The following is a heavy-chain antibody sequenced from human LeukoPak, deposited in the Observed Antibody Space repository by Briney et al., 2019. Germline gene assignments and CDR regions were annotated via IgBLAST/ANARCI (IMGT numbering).Heavy chain of an antibody. CDR1: GGSFSGYY. CDR3: ARRSYYYGSGRPYYYFDY. CDR2: INHSGST. Sequence: SETLSLTCAVYGGSFSGYYWRWIRQPPGKGLEWIGEINHSGSTNYNPSLKGRVTISVDTSKNQFSLKLSSVTAADTAVYYCARRSYYYGSGRPYYYFDYWGQGTLVTVSS. V-gene: IGHV4-34*01. J-gene: IGHJ4*02. D-gene: IGHD3-10*01.